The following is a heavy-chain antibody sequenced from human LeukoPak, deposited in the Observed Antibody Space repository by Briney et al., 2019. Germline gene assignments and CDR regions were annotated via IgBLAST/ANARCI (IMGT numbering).Heavy chain of an antibody. V-gene: IGHV4-30-4*08. Sequence: PSQSLSLTCTVSGGSISSGGYYWSWIRQHPGKGLEWIGYIYYSGSTYYNPSLKSRVTISVDTSKNQFSLKLSSVTAADTAVYYCARVPYYYDSSGYWNWFDPWGQGTLVTVSS. CDR3: ARVPYYYDSSGYWNWFDP. CDR1: GGSISSGGYY. CDR2: IYYSGST. J-gene: IGHJ5*02. D-gene: IGHD3-22*01.